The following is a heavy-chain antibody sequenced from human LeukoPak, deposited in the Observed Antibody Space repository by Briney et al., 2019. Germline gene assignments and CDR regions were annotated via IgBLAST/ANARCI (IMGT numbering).Heavy chain of an antibody. CDR2: VSSNGGST. Sequence: GGSLRLSCEASGFIFNSYAMSWVRQAPGKGLEWVSGVSSNGGSTSYADSVKGRFTVSGDNSKNTLYLQMNSLRAEDTAVYYCAKGGAWSGGHFDYWGQGTLVTVSS. V-gene: IGHV3-23*01. CDR3: AKGGAWSGGHFDY. CDR1: GFIFNSYA. D-gene: IGHD3-3*01. J-gene: IGHJ4*02.